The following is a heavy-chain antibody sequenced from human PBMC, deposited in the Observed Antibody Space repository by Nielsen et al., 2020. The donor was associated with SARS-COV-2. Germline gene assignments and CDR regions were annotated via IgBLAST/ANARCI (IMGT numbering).Heavy chain of an antibody. CDR2: VSGGGVIK. J-gene: IGHJ4*02. Sequence: GGSLRLSCAASGFTFDDYAIHWVRQAPGKGLEWVALVSGGGVIKLYADSVRGRFTISRDNSNRSAYLQMDSLRTDDTALYFCARDRYETTNRYHPPDNWGQGTLVTVSS. V-gene: IGHV3-30*03. D-gene: IGHD1-14*01. CDR3: ARDRYETTNRYHPPDN. CDR1: GFTFDDYA.